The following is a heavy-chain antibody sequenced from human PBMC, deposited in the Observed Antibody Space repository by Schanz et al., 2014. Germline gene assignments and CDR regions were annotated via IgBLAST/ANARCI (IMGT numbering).Heavy chain of an antibody. CDR2: IWYDENNK. CDR3: ARDGDRFYHNYYMDV. CDR1: GFTFSCYG. D-gene: IGHD4-17*01. Sequence: QVQLVESGGGVVQFGRSLRLSCVASGFTFSCYGMHWVRQAPGKGLEWVAVIWYDENNKYYADSVKGRFTMSRDNSKNTLYLQMNSLRAEDTAVYYCARDGDRFYHNYYMDVWGKGTTVTVSS. J-gene: IGHJ6*03. V-gene: IGHV3-33*01.